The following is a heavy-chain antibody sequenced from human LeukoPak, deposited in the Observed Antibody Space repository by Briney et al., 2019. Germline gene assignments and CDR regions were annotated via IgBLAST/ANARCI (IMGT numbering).Heavy chain of an antibody. V-gene: IGHV3-23*01. Sequence: GGSLRLSCAASAFTFSTHAMSWVRQAPGRGLEWVSAISGSGGSTYYADSVKGRFTISRDNSKNTLYLQMNSLRAEDTALYYCAKMLIYGSVQRGGYFDYWGQGTLVTVSS. CDR2: ISGSGGST. CDR1: AFTFSTHA. J-gene: IGHJ4*02. CDR3: AKMLIYGSVQRGGYFDY. D-gene: IGHD6-19*01.